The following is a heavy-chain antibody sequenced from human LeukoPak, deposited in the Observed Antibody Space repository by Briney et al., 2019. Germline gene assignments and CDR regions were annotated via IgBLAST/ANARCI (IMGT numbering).Heavy chain of an antibody. CDR3: AGEESRGVYGMDV. D-gene: IGHD3-10*01. J-gene: IGHJ6*02. CDR2: ISPAGRT. Sequence: GGSLRLSCAASGFVLSRYDMHWVRQPTGGGLEWVSTISPAGRTYYPDSVKGRFTISRENAKNSLFLQMNNLRAGDTAVYFCAGEESRGVYGMDVWGQGTTVTVSS. V-gene: IGHV3-13*01. CDR1: GFVLSRYD.